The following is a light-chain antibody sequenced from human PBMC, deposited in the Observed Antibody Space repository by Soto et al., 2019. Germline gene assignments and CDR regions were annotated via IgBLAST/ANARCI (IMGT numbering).Light chain of an antibody. V-gene: IGLV1-40*01. J-gene: IGLJ2*01. CDR1: NYNIGAGYD. CDR2: DDN. Sequence: QSVLTQPPSVSGAPGQRVTISCAGSNYNIGAGYDVNWYQQLPGTAPKLLIYDDNNRPSGVPDRFSGSKSATSASLAITGLQAEDEANYYCQSSDSSLSGSVVFGGGTQLTVL. CDR3: QSSDSSLSGSVV.